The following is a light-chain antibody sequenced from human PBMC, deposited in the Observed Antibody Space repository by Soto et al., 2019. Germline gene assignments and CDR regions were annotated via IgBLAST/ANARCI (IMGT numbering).Light chain of an antibody. CDR2: EVS. Sequence: QSALTQPPSASGSPGQSVTISCTGTSSDVGAYNYVSWYQQHPGKVPKLMIYEVSKRPSVVPDRFSASKSGNTASLTVSGLQAEDEADYYCSSYAGSNNVVFGGGTQLTVL. V-gene: IGLV2-8*01. J-gene: IGLJ3*02. CDR1: SSDVGAYNY. CDR3: SSYAGSNNVV.